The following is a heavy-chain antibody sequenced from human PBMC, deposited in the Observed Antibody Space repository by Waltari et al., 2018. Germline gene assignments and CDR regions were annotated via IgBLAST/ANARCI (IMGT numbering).Heavy chain of an antibody. CDR3: AKDTNIYYDSSGYYDY. D-gene: IGHD3-22*01. J-gene: IGHJ4*02. CDR2: ISWNSGSI. CDR1: GFTFDDYA. V-gene: IGHV3-9*01. Sequence: EVQLVESGGGLVQPGRSLRLSCAASGFTFDDYAMHWVRQAPGKGLEWVSGISWNSGSIGYADSVKGRFTISRDNAKNSLYLQMNSLRAEDTALYYCAKDTNIYYDSSGYYDYWGQGTLVTVSS.